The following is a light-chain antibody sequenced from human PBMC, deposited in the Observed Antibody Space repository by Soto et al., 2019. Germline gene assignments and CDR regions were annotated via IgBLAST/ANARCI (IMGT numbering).Light chain of an antibody. Sequence: QSVLTQPASVSGSPGQSITISCTGTSSDVGGYNHVFWYQHHPGKAPKLIIYEVSNRPSGVSNRFSGSKSGNTASLTISGLQAEDEADYYCATWDDSLKGYVFGTGTKLTVL. CDR1: SSDVGGYNH. J-gene: IGLJ1*01. CDR3: ATWDDSLKGYV. V-gene: IGLV2-14*01. CDR2: EVS.